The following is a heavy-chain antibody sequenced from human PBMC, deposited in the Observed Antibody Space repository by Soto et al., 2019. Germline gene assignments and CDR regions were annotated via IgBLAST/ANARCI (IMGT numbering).Heavy chain of an antibody. CDR3: ARESRGATATLAYYYFYMDV. CDR1: GDSFSAFY. Sequence: QVQLVQSGAEVKKPGASVKVSCKTSGDSFSAFYLHWVRQAPGQGLEWLGWINPNGGATKYAQKFRGQVAMTRDTSIRTAYLELSSLRSADTAIYYCARESRGATATLAYYYFYMDVWGKGTTVTVSS. D-gene: IGHD5-12*01. J-gene: IGHJ6*03. V-gene: IGHV1-2*02. CDR2: INPNGGAT.